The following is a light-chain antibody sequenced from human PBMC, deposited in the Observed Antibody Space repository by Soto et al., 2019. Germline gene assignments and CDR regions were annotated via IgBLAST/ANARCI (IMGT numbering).Light chain of an antibody. Sequence: SALIELACVCGFNRQSITISCSGTSGDIGSYNFVSWYQQHPGKAPKLMIYDVSNRPSGVSNRFSGSKSGNTASLTISGLQAEDEADYYCTSFTTSNTHVIGTGTKVTVL. CDR3: TSFTTSNTHV. CDR2: DVS. V-gene: IGLV2-14*03. J-gene: IGLJ1*01. CDR1: SGDIGSYNF.